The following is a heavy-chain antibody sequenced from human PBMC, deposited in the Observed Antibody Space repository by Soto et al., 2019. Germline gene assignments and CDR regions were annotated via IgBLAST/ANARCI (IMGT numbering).Heavy chain of an antibody. CDR1: GFTFSDHY. CDR2: TRNKANSYTT. D-gene: IGHD1-26*01. V-gene: IGHV3-72*01. Sequence: GGSLRLSCAASGFTFSDHYMDWVRQAPGKGLEWVGRTRNKANSYTTEYAASVKGRFTISRDDSKNSLYLQMNSLKTEDTAVYYCARRENLPHDAFDIWGQGTMVTVSS. J-gene: IGHJ3*02. CDR3: ARRENLPHDAFDI.